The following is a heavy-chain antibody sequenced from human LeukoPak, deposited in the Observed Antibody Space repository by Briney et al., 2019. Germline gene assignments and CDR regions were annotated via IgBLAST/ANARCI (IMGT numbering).Heavy chain of an antibody. CDR1: GFTFSDFA. D-gene: IGHD3-3*01. CDR3: SRDSHGDDVFDY. J-gene: IGHJ4*02. V-gene: IGHV3-49*04. Sequence: GGSLTLSCKVSGFTFSDFAMTWVRRAPGKGLEWVGFIRRRSYSGTPGYAAPVRGRFTISIDDSKNIAFLQMNNLKTEDTAIYYCSRDSHGDDVFDYWGQGAVVTVSS. CDR2: IRRRSYSGTP.